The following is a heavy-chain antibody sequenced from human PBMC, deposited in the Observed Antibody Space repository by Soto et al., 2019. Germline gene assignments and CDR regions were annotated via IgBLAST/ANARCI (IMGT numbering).Heavy chain of an antibody. V-gene: IGHV3-30-3*01. CDR2: ISYDGSNK. D-gene: IGHD5-12*01. Sequence: PGGSLRLSCAASGFTFSSYAMHWVRQAPGKGLEWVAVISYDGSNKYYADSVKGRFTISRDNSKNTLYLQMNSLRAEDTAVYYCAREGGLDSGYDLGFDYWGQGTLVTVSS. J-gene: IGHJ4*02. CDR3: AREGGLDSGYDLGFDY. CDR1: GFTFSSYA.